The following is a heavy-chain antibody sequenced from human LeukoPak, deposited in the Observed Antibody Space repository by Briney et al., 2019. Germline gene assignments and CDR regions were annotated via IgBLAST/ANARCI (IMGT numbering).Heavy chain of an antibody. CDR3: ARRTMAAPGLRY. CDR2: ISSSSYI. V-gene: IGHV3-21*01. Sequence: PGGSLRLSCAASGFTFSSHSMNWVRQAPGKGLEWVSSISSSSYIYYADSVKGRFTISRDNAKNSLYLQMNSLRAEDTAVYYCARRTMAAPGLRYWGQGTLVTVSS. J-gene: IGHJ4*02. CDR1: GFTFSSHS. D-gene: IGHD6-6*01.